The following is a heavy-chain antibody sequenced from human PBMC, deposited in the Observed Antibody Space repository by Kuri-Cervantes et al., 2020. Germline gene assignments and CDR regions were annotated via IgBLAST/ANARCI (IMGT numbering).Heavy chain of an antibody. V-gene: IGHV1-18*01. J-gene: IGHJ5*01. D-gene: IGHD3-22*01. CDR1: GYTFTSYG. CDR3: ARDAGTYDNSGYSWFDS. CDR2: ISAYNGNT. Sequence: ASVKVSCKASGYTFTSYGISWVRQAPGQGLEWMGWISAYNGNTNYAQKLQGRVTMTTDTSTSTAYMELRSLRSDDTAVYYCARDAGTYDNSGYSWFDSWGQGILVTVSS.